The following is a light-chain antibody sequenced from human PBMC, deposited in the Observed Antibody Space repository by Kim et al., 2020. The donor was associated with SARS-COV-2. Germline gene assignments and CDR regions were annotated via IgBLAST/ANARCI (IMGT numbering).Light chain of an antibody. Sequence: DIQMTQSPSFVSASVGDRVTITCRASQDIGTYLAWYQHKPGKAPNLLIYAASRSQSGVPPRFSGGGSGTVFTLTISSLRPEDFATYYCQLSNSFPPWTSGQGTKLEI. CDR2: AAS. CDR1: QDIGTY. J-gene: IGKJ2*02. CDR3: QLSNSFPPWT. V-gene: IGKV1D-12*01.